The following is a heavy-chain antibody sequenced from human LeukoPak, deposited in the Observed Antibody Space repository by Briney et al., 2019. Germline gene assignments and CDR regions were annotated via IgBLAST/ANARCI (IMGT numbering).Heavy chain of an antibody. CDR2: ISGSGGRT. CDR1: GFTFSSYA. Sequence: GGSLRLSCAVPGFTFSSYAMSWVRQAPGKGLEWDSGISGSGGRTYYADSVKDHFTISRDNSKNTLYLQMNSLRAEDTAVYYCAKNPPDTVVLPGGYFNYYGVDVWGKGTTVTVSS. V-gene: IGHV3-23*01. CDR3: AKNPPDTVVLPGGYFNYYGVDV. D-gene: IGHD2-2*01. J-gene: IGHJ6*04.